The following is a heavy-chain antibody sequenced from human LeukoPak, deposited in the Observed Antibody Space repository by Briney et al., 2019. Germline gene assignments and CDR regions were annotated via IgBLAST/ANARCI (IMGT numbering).Heavy chain of an antibody. CDR1: GYTFTGYY. Sequence: ASVKVSCKASGYTFTGYYMHWVRQAPGQGLEWMGWINPNSGGTNYAQKFQGRVTMTRDTSISTAYMELSRLRSDDTAVYYCARTGGIVTTEFDYWGQGTLVTVSS. V-gene: IGHV1-2*02. D-gene: IGHD1-26*01. CDR2: INPNSGGT. J-gene: IGHJ4*02. CDR3: ARTGGIVTTEFDY.